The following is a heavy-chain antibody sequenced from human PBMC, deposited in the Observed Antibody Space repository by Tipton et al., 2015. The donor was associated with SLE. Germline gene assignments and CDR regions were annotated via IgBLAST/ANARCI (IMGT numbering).Heavy chain of an antibody. J-gene: IGHJ3*02. Sequence: TLSLTCAVYGGSFSGYYWSWIRQPPGKGLEWIGEINHSGSTNYNPSLKSRGTISGDTSKNQFSLKPSSVTAADTAVYYCARDLGRIMITFGGPDAFDIWGQGTMVTVSS. CDR2: INHSGST. CDR1: GGSFSGYY. CDR3: ARDLGRIMITFGGPDAFDI. V-gene: IGHV4-34*01. D-gene: IGHD3-16*01.